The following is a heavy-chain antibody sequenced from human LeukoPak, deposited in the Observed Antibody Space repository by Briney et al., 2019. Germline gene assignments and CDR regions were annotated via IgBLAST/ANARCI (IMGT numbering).Heavy chain of an antibody. D-gene: IGHD3-3*01. J-gene: IGHJ5*02. CDR2: INHSGST. CDR1: GGSFSGYY. Sequence: PSETLSLTCAVYGGSFSGYYWSWIRQPPGKGLDWIGEINHSGSTNYNPSLKSRVTISVDTSKNQFSLKLSSVTAADTAVYYCARRPPYDFSHNWFDPWGQGTLVTVSS. V-gene: IGHV4-34*01. CDR3: ARRPPYDFSHNWFDP.